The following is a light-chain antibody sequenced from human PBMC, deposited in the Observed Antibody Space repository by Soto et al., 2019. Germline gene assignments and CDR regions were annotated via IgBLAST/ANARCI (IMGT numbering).Light chain of an antibody. CDR3: GTWDSSLSAYV. CDR1: SSNIRNNY. J-gene: IGLJ1*01. CDR2: DNN. Sequence: QSALTQPPSVSAAPRQKVTISCSGSSSNIRNNYVSWYQQLPGTAPKLLIYDNNKRPSGIPDRFSGSKSGTSATLGITGLQTGDEADYYCGTWDSSLSAYVFGTGTKVTAL. V-gene: IGLV1-51*01.